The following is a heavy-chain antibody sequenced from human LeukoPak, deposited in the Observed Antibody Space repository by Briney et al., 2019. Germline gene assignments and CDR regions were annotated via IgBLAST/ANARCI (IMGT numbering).Heavy chain of an antibody. D-gene: IGHD3-3*01. Sequence: GGSLRLSCAASGLSFSSYWMSWVRQAPGKGLEGVADINPDGSNMLYVDSVKGRFTISRDNAKNSLYLQMNNLRAEDTAVYFCVSGFLQWLYWGQGTLVTVSS. CDR1: GLSFSSYW. CDR3: VSGFLQWLY. V-gene: IGHV3-7*01. CDR2: INPDGSNM. J-gene: IGHJ4*02.